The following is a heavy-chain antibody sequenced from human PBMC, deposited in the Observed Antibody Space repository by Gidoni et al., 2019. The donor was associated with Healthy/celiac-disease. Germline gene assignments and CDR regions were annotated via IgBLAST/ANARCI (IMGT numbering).Heavy chain of an antibody. CDR2: ISAYNGNT. J-gene: IGHJ6*03. CDR3: ARELHIVVVPAPRGNYMDV. D-gene: IGHD2-2*01. CDR1: VYTFTSYG. Sequence: QVQLVQPGAEVKKPGASVKVSCKASVYTFTSYGISWVRQAPGEGLEWMGWISAYNGNTNNAQKLQGRVTMTTDTSTSTAYMELRSLRSDDTAVYYCARELHIVVVPAPRGNYMDVWGKGTTVTVSS. V-gene: IGHV1-18*04.